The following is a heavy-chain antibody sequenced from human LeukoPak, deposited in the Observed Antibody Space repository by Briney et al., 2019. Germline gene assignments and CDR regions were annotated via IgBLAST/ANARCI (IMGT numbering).Heavy chain of an antibody. CDR3: ARHARSIVVVAAASSPFDY. CDR2: IYYSGST. Sequence: SETLSLTCTVSGGSISSSSYYWGWIRQPPGKGLEWIGSIYYSGSTYYNPSLKSRVTISVDTSKNQFSLKPSSVTAADTAVYYCARHARSIVVVAAASSPFDYWGQGTLVTVSS. V-gene: IGHV4-39*01. J-gene: IGHJ4*02. D-gene: IGHD2-15*01. CDR1: GGSISSSSYY.